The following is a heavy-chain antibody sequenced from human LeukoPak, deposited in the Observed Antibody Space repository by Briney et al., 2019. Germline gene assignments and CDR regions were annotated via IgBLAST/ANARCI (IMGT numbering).Heavy chain of an antibody. CDR2: INRDGSST. D-gene: IGHD6-19*01. J-gene: IGHJ4*02. Sequence: PGVSLRLSCAVSGFTFSSYLMHWVRQAPGKGLVWVSRINRDGSSTTYADSVKGRFTISRDNANNTLYLQMNSLRAEDTAVYYCARGPRGWYASDYWGQGTLVTVSS. CDR3: ARGPRGWYASDY. CDR1: GFTFSSYL. V-gene: IGHV3-74*01.